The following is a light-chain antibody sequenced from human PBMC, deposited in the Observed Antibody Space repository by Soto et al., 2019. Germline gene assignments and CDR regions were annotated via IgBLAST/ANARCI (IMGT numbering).Light chain of an antibody. CDR1: QSVSTY. CDR3: QQRSNWPPRT. CDR2: APS. V-gene: IGKV3-11*01. J-gene: IGKJ2*01. Sequence: EIVLTQSPATLSLSPGERATLSCRASQSVSTYLAWYQQKPGQAPRLLIYAPSNRATGIPGRFRGSGSGTDFALTISSLEAEDFAVYYCQQRSNWPPRTFGQGTKLEIK.